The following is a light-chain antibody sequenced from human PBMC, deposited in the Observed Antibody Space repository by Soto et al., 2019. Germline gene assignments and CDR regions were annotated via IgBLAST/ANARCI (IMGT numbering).Light chain of an antibody. CDR3: QNYHLALGT. Sequence: DIQMTXSXXXXXASVGDXVTITXRASQDIINHLAWYQQRPGKVPNLLIYGASTLHSGVPSRFRGSGSGTHFTLTISSLQPEDVATYYCQNYHLALGTFGQGTRLEIK. J-gene: IGKJ5*01. V-gene: IGKV1-27*01. CDR2: GAS. CDR1: QDIINH.